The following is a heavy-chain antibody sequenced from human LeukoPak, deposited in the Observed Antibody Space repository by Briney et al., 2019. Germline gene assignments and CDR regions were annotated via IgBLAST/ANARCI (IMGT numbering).Heavy chain of an antibody. CDR3: ARAPGSSGYVVPFDY. V-gene: IGHV3-66*01. D-gene: IGHD3-22*01. CDR2: IYSGGST. J-gene: IGHJ4*02. CDR1: GFTVSSNY. Sequence: PGGSLRLSCAASGFTVSSNYMSWVRQAPGKGLEWVSVIYSGGSTYYADSVKGRFTISRDNSKNTLYLQMNSLRAEDTAVYYCARAPGSSGYVVPFDYWGQGTLVTVSS.